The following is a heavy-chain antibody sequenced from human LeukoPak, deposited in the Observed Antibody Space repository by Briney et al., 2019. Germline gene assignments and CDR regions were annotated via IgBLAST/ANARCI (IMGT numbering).Heavy chain of an antibody. J-gene: IGHJ4*02. V-gene: IGHV1-2*02. CDR3: AREYGDTAMDYFDY. Sequence: ASVKVSCKASGYTFTGYYMHWVRQAPGQGLEWMGWINPNSGGTNYAQKFQGRVTMTRDTSISTAYMELSRLRSDDTAVYYCAREYGDTAMDYFDYWGQGTLVTVSS. D-gene: IGHD5-18*01. CDR2: INPNSGGT. CDR1: GYTFTGYY.